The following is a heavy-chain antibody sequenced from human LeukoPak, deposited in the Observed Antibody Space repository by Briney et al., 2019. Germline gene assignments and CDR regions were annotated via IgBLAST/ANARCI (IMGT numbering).Heavy chain of an antibody. CDR1: GFTFSSYA. D-gene: IGHD3-9*01. Sequence: GGSLRLSCAASGFTFSSYAMSWVRQSPGKGLEWVSAISGSGGSKDYGDSFKARSTMSRDNSKNTLYLQMNSLKVEGMGVYYCAKAPEALEIGNLITILSAFDYWGQGTLVTVSS. CDR2: ISGSGGSK. V-gene: IGHV3-23*01. J-gene: IGHJ4*02. CDR3: AKAPEALEIGNLITILSAFDY.